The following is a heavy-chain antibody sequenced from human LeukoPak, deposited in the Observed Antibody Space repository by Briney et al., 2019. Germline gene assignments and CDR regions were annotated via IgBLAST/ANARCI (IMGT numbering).Heavy chain of an antibody. V-gene: IGHV3-74*01. J-gene: IGHJ4*02. CDR2: INSDGSST. Sequence: GGSLRLSCAASGFTFSSYWMHWVRQAPGKGLVWVSRINSDGSSTSYADSVKGRFTISRDNSKNTLYLQMNSLRAEDTAVYYCARDPGSGYDFDYWGQGTLVTVSS. D-gene: IGHD5-12*01. CDR3: ARDPGSGYDFDY. CDR1: GFTFSSYW.